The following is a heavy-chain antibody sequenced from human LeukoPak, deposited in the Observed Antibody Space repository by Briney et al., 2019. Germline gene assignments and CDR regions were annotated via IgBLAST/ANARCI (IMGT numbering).Heavy chain of an antibody. V-gene: IGHV3-23*01. J-gene: IGHJ4*02. Sequence: GSLRLSSAPSRFTFTVYAISSVRQAPRRRLWWGSAISVSGGSPYNADSVRGGFTISRDHSRNRPSLQMTRLRPQTPPVNTFAKDMGSSWYPGDFDYWGQGTLVTVSS. CDR1: RFTFTVYA. CDR3: AKDMGSSWYPGDFDY. CDR2: ISVSGGSP. D-gene: IGHD6-13*01.